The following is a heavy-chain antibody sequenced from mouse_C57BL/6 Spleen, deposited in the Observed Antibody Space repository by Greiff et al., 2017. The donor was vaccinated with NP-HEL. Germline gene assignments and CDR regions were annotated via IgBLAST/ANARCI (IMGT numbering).Heavy chain of an antibody. J-gene: IGHJ3*01. Sequence: EVQLQQSGPELVKPGASVKISCKASGYTFTDYYMNWVKQSHGKSLEWIGDINPNNGGTSYNQKFKGKATLTVDKSSSTAYMELRSLTSEDSAVYYCARGDYEWFAYWGQGTLVTVSA. CDR1: GYTFTDYY. D-gene: IGHD2-4*01. CDR3: ARGDYEWFAY. CDR2: INPNNGGT. V-gene: IGHV1-26*01.